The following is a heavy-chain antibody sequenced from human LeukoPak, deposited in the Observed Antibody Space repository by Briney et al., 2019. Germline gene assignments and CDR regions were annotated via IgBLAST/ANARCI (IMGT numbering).Heavy chain of an antibody. Sequence: SETLSLTCTVSGGSISSYYRSWIRQPPGKGLEWIGYIYYSGSTNYNPSLKSRVTISVDTSKNQFSLKLSSVTAADTAVYYCARERGGRNLDAFDIWGQGTMVTVSS. J-gene: IGHJ3*02. CDR2: IYYSGST. CDR1: GGSISSYY. D-gene: IGHD2-15*01. V-gene: IGHV4-59*01. CDR3: ARERGGRNLDAFDI.